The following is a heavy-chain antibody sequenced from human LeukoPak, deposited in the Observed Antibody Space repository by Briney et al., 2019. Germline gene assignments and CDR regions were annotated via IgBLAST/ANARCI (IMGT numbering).Heavy chain of an antibody. D-gene: IGHD3-16*01. V-gene: IGHV3-30*02. CDR3: AKSGGFDP. CDR1: GFTFSSYD. Sequence: GGSLRLSCAASGFTFSSYDMHWVRQAPGKGLEWVTFIRYDGSNKYYADSVKGRFTISRANSKNTLYLQMNSRRAEDTAVYYCAKSGGFDPWGQGTLVTVSS. CDR2: IRYDGSNK. J-gene: IGHJ5*02.